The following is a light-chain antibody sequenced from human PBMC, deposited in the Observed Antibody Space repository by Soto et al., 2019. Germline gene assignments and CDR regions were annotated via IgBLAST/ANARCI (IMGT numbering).Light chain of an antibody. CDR3: QHYNSYSEA. CDR2: KAS. V-gene: IGKV1-5*03. J-gene: IGKJ1*01. Sequence: DIQMTQSPSTLSGSVGDRVTITCRASQTISSWLAWYQQKPGKAPKLLIYKASTLKSGVPSRFSGSGSGTEFTHTISRLQPDDFATYYCQHYNSYSEAFGQGTKVDIK. CDR1: QTISSW.